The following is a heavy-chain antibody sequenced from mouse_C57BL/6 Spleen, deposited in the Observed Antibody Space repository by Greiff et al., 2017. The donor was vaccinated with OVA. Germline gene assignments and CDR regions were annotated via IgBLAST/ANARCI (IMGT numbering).Heavy chain of an antibody. CDR3: ARVDYATSFAY. Sequence: QVQLQQPGAELVKPGASVKLSCKASGYTFTSYWMHWVKQRPGRGLGWIGRIDPNSGGTKYNEKFKSKATLTVDKPSSTAYMQLSSLTSEDSAVYYCARVDYATSFAYWGQGTLVTASA. J-gene: IGHJ3*01. V-gene: IGHV1-72*01. CDR2: IDPNSGGT. CDR1: GYTFTSYW. D-gene: IGHD1-1*01.